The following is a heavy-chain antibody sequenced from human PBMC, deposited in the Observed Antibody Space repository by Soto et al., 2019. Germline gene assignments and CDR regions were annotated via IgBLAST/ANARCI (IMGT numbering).Heavy chain of an antibody. J-gene: IGHJ5*02. CDR1: GFTFYTAW. Sequence: EVRLVETGGDLVKPGESLRLSCATSGFTFYTAWMTWVRQAPGKGLEWVGRIRSKSDGGTTDSAAPVRDRFTISRDDSENTLYLQMDSLKTEDTALYYCTTGGRYYASWGQGTLVTVSS. V-gene: IGHV3-15*01. CDR2: IRSKSDGGTT. CDR3: TTGGRYYAS. D-gene: IGHD1-26*01.